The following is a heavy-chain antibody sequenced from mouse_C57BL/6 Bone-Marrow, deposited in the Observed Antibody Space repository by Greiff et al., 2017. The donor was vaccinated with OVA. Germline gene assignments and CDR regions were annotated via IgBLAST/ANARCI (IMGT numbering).Heavy chain of an antibody. V-gene: IGHV1-55*01. Sequence: VQLQQPGAELVKPGASVKMSCKASGYTFTSYWITWVKQRPGQGLEWIGDIYPGSGSTKYTEKFKSKATLSVDTASSTAYMQLSSLTSEDTAIYYCARGSICTTVVDYWGQGTTLTVSS. CDR1: GYTFTSYW. CDR2: IYPGSGST. CDR3: ARGSICTTVVDY. D-gene: IGHD1-1*01. J-gene: IGHJ2*01.